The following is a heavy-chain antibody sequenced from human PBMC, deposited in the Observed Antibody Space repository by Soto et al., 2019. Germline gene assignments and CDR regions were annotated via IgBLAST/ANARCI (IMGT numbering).Heavy chain of an antibody. V-gene: IGHV1-3*01. D-gene: IGHD2-2*02. CDR2: ILCLNDRK. CDR3: ARGRRTCTEKTCYTDFDF. CDR1: GYTFSDYG. J-gene: IGHJ4*02. Sequence: QVHLVQSGAEVKTPGASVTISCKASGYTFSDYGIHWIRQAPGQRPEWLGWILCLNDRKEYSQKFQGRISLTRDTSASTAYMGLNRLRSEDTAVYYCARGRRTCTEKTCYTDFDFWGQGSLVSVSS.